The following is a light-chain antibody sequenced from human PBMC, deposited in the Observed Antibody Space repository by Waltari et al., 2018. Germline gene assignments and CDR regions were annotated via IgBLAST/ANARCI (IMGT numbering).Light chain of an antibody. V-gene: IGLV1-40*01. CDR2: GNS. CDR3: QSYDSSLSGRGV. Sequence: QSVLTQPPSVSGAPGQRVTISRTGSSSNIGAGYDVHWYQQLPGTAPKLLIHGNSNRPSGVPDRFSGSKSGTSASLAITGLQAEDEADYYCQSYDSSLSGRGVFGGGTKLTVL. CDR1: SSNIGAGYD. J-gene: IGLJ3*02.